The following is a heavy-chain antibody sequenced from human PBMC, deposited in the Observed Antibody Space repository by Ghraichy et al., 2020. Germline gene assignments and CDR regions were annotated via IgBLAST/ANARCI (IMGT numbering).Heavy chain of an antibody. CDR1: GGSISGSTFY. D-gene: IGHD5-18*01. J-gene: IGHJ4*02. CDR2: INYRGST. CDR3: ARRDTDISRFDY. Sequence: SQTLSLTCTVSGGSISGSTFYWVWIRQPPGRGLEWIGNINYRGSTNYNPSLKSRVTISVDTSKNQFSLRLTSVTAADTAVYYCARRDTDISRFDYWGQGTLVTGSS. V-gene: IGHV4-39*01.